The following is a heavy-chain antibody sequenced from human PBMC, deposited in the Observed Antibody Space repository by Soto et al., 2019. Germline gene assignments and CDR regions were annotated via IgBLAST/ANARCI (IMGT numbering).Heavy chain of an antibody. V-gene: IGHV3-23*01. Sequence: EVQLLESGGGLVQPGGSLRLSCAASGFTFSSYAMSWVRQAPGKGLEWVSAISGSGGSTYYADSVKGRFTISRDNSKNTLYLQMNSLRAEDTAVYYCAKDLIAAAGTSPYYYYYGMDVWRQGTTVTVSS. CDR1: GFTFSSYA. CDR3: AKDLIAAAGTSPYYYYYGMDV. J-gene: IGHJ6*02. D-gene: IGHD6-13*01. CDR2: ISGSGGST.